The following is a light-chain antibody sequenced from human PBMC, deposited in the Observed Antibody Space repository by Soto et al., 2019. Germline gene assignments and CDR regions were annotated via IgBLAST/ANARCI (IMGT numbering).Light chain of an antibody. CDR1: QAIRTA. J-gene: IGKJ1*01. CDR2: AAS. Sequence: AIQLTQSPSSLYASVGDRVTITCRASQAIRTALGWYQQKQGKVPRLXIYAASTLQSGVPSRFSGSGVGTEFTLTISRLQPEDFATYYCLLDFGYFWAFGQGTKVDIK. CDR3: LLDFGYFWA. V-gene: IGKV1-6*01.